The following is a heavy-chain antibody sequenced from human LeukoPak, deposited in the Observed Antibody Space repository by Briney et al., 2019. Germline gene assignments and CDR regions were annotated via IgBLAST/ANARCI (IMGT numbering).Heavy chain of an antibody. J-gene: IGHJ4*02. CDR2: ITGSGDTT. CDR3: AKWGDYDILTGYYVPDF. Sequence: PGASLRLSCAASGFIFRNYAMSWVRQAPGKGLEWVSAITGSGDTTYYADSVKGRFTISRDNSKNTLYVEMNTLGVEDTAIYYCAKWGDYDILTGYYVPDFWGQGTLVTVSS. D-gene: IGHD3-9*01. CDR1: GFIFRNYA. V-gene: IGHV3-23*01.